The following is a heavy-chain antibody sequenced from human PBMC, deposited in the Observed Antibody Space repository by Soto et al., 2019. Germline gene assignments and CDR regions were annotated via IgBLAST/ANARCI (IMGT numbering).Heavy chain of an antibody. Sequence: ASVKVSCKVSGHTLIELSVHWVRQAPGKGLEWMGRFDPEDGETIYTQKFQGRVTMTEDTSTDTAYMELSSLRSEDTAVYYCTTLRYWSGYTYWGKGTQVTVSS. CDR1: GHTLIELS. J-gene: IGHJ4*02. CDR2: FDPEDGET. D-gene: IGHD2-15*01. V-gene: IGHV1-24*01. CDR3: TTLRYWSGYTY.